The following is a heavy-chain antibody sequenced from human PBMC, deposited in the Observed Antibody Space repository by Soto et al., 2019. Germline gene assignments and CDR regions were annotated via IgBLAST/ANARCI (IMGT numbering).Heavy chain of an antibody. CDR3: AMDSRSSLDY. Sequence: QVQLSQSGGELKKPGASVKVSCKTSGYSFTSYDITWVRQAPGQGLEWMGWIRPHNGNTDYPQTLRDRVTLTADISTTTVYMELRSLRSDDTAGYYCAMDSRSSLDYWGQGTLVTVSS. V-gene: IGHV1-18*04. D-gene: IGHD6-6*01. J-gene: IGHJ4*02. CDR1: GYSFTSYD. CDR2: IRPHNGNT.